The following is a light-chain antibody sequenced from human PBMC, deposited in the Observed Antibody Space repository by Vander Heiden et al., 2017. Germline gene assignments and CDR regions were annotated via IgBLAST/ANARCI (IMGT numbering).Light chain of an antibody. V-gene: IGKV3-11*01. Sequence: EIVLTQSPATLSLSPGERATLSCRASQSISSYLAWYQQKPGQPPRLLIYDASNRATGIPARFSGSGSGTDFTLTISSLQPEDFAVYYCQQRSNWPTFTFGHGTKVDIK. J-gene: IGKJ3*01. CDR3: QQRSNWPTFT. CDR2: DAS. CDR1: QSISSY.